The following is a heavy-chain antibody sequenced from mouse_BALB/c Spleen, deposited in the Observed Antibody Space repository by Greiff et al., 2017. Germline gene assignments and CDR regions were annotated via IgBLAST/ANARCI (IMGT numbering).Heavy chain of an antibody. Sequence: EVKLVESGGGLVKPGGSLKLSCAASGFTFSSYAMSWVRQTPEKRLEWVASISSGGSTYYPDSVKGRFTISRDNARNILYLQMSSLRSEDTAMYYCAREGTMMTTRSYWYFDVWGAGTTVTVSS. CDR1: GFTFSSYA. J-gene: IGHJ1*01. D-gene: IGHD2-4*01. CDR2: ISSGGST. V-gene: IGHV5-6-5*01. CDR3: AREGTMMTTRSYWYFDV.